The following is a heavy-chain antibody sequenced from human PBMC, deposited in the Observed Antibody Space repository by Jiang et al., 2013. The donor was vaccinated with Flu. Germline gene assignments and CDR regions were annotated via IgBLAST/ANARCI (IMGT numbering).Heavy chain of an antibody. V-gene: IGHV1-8*01. D-gene: IGHD3-10*01. J-gene: IGHJ4*02. CDR2: MNPNSGNT. CDR3: ARVDGEEDY. Sequence: RQATGQGLEWMGWMNPNSGNTGYAQKFQGRVTMTRNTSVSTAYMELSSLRSEDTAVYYCARVDGEEDYWGQGTLVTVSS.